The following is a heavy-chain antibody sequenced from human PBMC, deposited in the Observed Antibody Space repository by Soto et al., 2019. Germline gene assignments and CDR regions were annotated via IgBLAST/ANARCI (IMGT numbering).Heavy chain of an antibody. CDR1: GFTFSSYA. CDR3: AKDLGSGWYEGAFDI. D-gene: IGHD6-19*01. Sequence: GGSLRLSCAASGFTFSSYAMSWVRQAPGKGLEWVSAISGSGGSTYYADSVNGRFTISRDNSKNTLYLQMNSLRAEDTAVYYCAKDLGSGWYEGAFDIWGQGTMVTVSS. J-gene: IGHJ3*02. V-gene: IGHV3-23*01. CDR2: ISGSGGST.